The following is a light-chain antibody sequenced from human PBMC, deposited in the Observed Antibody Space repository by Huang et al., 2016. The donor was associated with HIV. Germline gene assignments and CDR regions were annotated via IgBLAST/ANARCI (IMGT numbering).Light chain of an antibody. J-gene: IGKJ3*01. CDR3: EQYNDWPPEET. Sequence: IVLTQSPATLSVSPGERATLSCRASQSVSSNLAWYQQKPGQSPRLLIYGASTRATGIPARFSGSGSGTEFTLTISSLQSEDFAVYYCEQYNDWPPEETFGPGTKVDMK. V-gene: IGKV3-15*01. CDR1: QSVSSN. CDR2: GAS.